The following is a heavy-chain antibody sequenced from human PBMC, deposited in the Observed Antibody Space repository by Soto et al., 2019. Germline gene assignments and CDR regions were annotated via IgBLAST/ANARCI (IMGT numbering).Heavy chain of an antibody. V-gene: IGHV1-24*01. CDR1: GYTLTELS. D-gene: IGHD5-12*01. CDR3: ATDGPGYSGYGRTKKKHYYYYGMDV. Sequence: GASVKVSCKVSGYTLTELSMHWVRQAPGQGLEWMGGFDPEDGETIYAQKFQGRVTMTEDTSTDTAYMELSSLRSEDTAVYYCATDGPGYSGYGRTKKKHYYYYGMDVWGQGTTVTVSS. J-gene: IGHJ6*02. CDR2: FDPEDGET.